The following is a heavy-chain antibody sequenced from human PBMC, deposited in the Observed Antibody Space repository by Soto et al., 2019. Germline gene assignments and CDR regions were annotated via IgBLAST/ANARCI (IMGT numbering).Heavy chain of an antibody. CDR1: TYTFTTYY. Sequence: ASVKVSCKTSTYTFTTYYMHWLRQAPGHGLEWMGIINPGSGGTTYAQKFQDRVTMTRDTSTSTVYMDLNSLRSDDTAVYYCATEFGVHSRRAYYFDYWGQGTLVTVSS. J-gene: IGHJ4*02. CDR3: ATEFGVHSRRAYYFDY. V-gene: IGHV1-46*01. CDR2: INPGSGGT. D-gene: IGHD3-10*01.